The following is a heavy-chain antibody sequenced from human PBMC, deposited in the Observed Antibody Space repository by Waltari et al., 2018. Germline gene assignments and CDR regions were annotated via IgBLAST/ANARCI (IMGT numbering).Heavy chain of an antibody. D-gene: IGHD6-6*01. CDR2: IYYSGST. CDR3: ARAARRACWFDP. J-gene: IGHJ5*02. CDR1: GGPISSSSYY. V-gene: IGHV4-39*07. Sequence: QLQLQESGPGLVKPSETLSLTCTVSGGPISSSSYYWGWIRQPPGKGLEWIGSIYYSGSTYYNPSLKSRVTISVDTSKNQFSLKLSSVTAADTAVYYCARAARRACWFDPWGQGTLVTVSS.